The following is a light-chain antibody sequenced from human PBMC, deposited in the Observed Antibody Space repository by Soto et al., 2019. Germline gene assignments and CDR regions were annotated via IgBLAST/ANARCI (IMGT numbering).Light chain of an antibody. Sequence: VLTQSPATLSLSPGERATLSCRASQSVSSSYLAWYQQKPGQAPRLLIYGASSSATGIPDRFSGSGSGTDFTLTISRLEPEDFAVYYCQQYGSSRTFGQGTKVDIK. V-gene: IGKV3-20*01. CDR3: QQYGSSRT. CDR1: QSVSSSY. CDR2: GAS. J-gene: IGKJ1*01.